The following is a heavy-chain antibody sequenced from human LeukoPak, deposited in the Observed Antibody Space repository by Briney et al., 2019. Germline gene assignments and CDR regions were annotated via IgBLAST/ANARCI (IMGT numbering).Heavy chain of an antibody. CDR3: ARRELWSRGAFDI. V-gene: IGHV5-51*01. CDR2: IYPTDSDT. CDR1: GYSFTSYW. J-gene: IGHJ3*02. D-gene: IGHD3-10*01. Sequence: GESLMISCKGSGYSFTSYWIGWVRQMPGKGLEWMGIIYPTDSDTRYSPSFQGQVTISADTSISTAYLQWSSLKASDTAMYYCARRELWSRGAFDIWGQGTMVTVSS.